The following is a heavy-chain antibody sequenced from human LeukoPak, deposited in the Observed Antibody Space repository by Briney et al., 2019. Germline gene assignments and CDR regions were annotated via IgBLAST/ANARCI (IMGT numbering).Heavy chain of an antibody. CDR1: GYTFTSYD. CDR2: IIPILGIA. Sequence: SVKVSCKASGYTFTSYDINWVRQAPGQGLEWMGRIIPILGIANYAQKFQGRVTITADKSTSTAYMELSSLRSEDTAVYYCATGYGDYGSFDYWGQGTLVTVSS. D-gene: IGHD4-17*01. V-gene: IGHV1-69*04. CDR3: ATGYGDYGSFDY. J-gene: IGHJ4*02.